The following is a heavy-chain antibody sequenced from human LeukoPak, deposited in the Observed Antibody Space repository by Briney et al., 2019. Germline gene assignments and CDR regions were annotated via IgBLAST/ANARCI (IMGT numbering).Heavy chain of an antibody. V-gene: IGHV3-30*04. CDR1: GFGFSLYS. Sequence: GGSLRLSCAASGFGFSLYSMHWVRQAPGKGLEWVAVISYDGSNKYYADSAEDRFTISRDNSKNTLFLQMNSLRAEDTAVYYCASLGVKGIGLDYWGQGTLVTVSS. J-gene: IGHJ4*02. D-gene: IGHD2-15*01. CDR3: ASLGVKGIGLDY. CDR2: ISYDGSNK.